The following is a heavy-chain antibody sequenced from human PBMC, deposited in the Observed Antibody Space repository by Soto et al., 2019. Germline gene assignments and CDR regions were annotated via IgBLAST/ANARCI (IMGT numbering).Heavy chain of an antibody. CDR1: GGSFSGYY. J-gene: IGHJ6*02. CDR2: INHSGST. CDR3: ARGRIAVAGFRYYYGMDV. D-gene: IGHD6-19*01. Sequence: SETLSLTCAVYGGSFSGYYWSWIRQPPGKGLERIGEINHSGSTNYNPSLKSRVTISVDTSKNQFSLKLSSVTAADTAVYYCARGRIAVAGFRYYYGMDVWGQGTTVTVSS. V-gene: IGHV4-34*01.